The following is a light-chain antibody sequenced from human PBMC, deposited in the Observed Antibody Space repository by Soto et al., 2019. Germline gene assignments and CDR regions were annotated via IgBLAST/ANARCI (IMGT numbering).Light chain of an antibody. CDR1: QYIDTY. CDR2: AAS. J-gene: IGKJ4*01. CDR3: QQTHNVAQT. V-gene: IGKV1-39*01. Sequence: DIQMAQSSSSLSASVGDRVTITCRSSQYIDTYLHWYQQKPGKAPKLLIYAASSLQSGVPARFSGSGSGADFALALSSRTPEDFTSSFCQQTHNVAQTFGGAADVEI.